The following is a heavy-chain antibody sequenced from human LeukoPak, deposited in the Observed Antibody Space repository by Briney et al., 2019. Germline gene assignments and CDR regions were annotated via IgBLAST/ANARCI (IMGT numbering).Heavy chain of an antibody. V-gene: IGHV3-7*01. D-gene: IGHD3-16*01. CDR1: GCTFSSYW. J-gene: IGHJ4*02. CDR2: IKHNGDEL. Sequence: GGSLRLSCAASGCTFSSYWMTWVRQAPGKGLEWVANIKHNGDELNYVDSVEDRFTISRDNAKNSLYLHMTSLRAEDTAVYCCARELRTFDSWGQGTLVTVSS. CDR3: ARELRTFDS.